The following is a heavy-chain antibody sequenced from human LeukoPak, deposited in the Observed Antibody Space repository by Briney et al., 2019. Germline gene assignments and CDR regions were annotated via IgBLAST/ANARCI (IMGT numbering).Heavy chain of an antibody. CDR1: GGSFSGYY. CDR3: ARAHPPTD. V-gene: IGHV4-34*01. D-gene: IGHD1-14*01. CDR2: INHSGST. J-gene: IGHJ4*02. Sequence: SETLSLTCAVYGGSFSGYYWSWIRQPPGKGLEWIGEINHSGSTNYNPSLKSRVTISVDTSKNQFSLKLSSVTAADTAVYYCARAHPPTDWGQGTLVTVSS.